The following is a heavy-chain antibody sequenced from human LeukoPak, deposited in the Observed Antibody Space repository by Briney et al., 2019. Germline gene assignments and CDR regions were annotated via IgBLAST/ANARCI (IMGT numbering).Heavy chain of an antibody. CDR3: ARVVDHDYGDYYLDY. Sequence: PGGSLRLSCAASGFTVSSNDMSWVRQAPGKGLECISVIYSGGSTDYADSVKGRLTISRDNSKNTLCLQMNSLRAEDTAVYYCARVVDHDYGDYYLDYWGQGTLVTVSS. D-gene: IGHD4-17*01. CDR2: IYSGGST. CDR1: GFTVSSND. J-gene: IGHJ4*02. V-gene: IGHV3-53*01.